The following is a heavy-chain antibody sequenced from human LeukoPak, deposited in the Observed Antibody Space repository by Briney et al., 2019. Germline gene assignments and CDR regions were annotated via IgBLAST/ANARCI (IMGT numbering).Heavy chain of an antibody. V-gene: IGHV3-74*01. Sequence: GGSLRLSCAPSGFTFRSYWMHWVRHDPGKGPVWVSHMNGDGSSTSYADSVKGRFTISRDNAKNTLYLQMNSLKAEDTAVYYCARTATDAFDIWGQGTMVTVSS. CDR3: ARTATDAFDI. CDR1: GFTFRSYW. CDR2: MNGDGSST. J-gene: IGHJ3*02. D-gene: IGHD2-21*02.